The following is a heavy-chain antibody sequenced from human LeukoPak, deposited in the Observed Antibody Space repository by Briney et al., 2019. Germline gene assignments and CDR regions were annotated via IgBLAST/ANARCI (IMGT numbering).Heavy chain of an antibody. J-gene: IGHJ5*02. D-gene: IGHD2-15*01. CDR3: ARVMSVVVSRFDP. Sequence: SETLSLTCTVSGGSITISNYYWAWIRQPPGKGLEWIGSTYYTGTTYYNPSLKSRVTISVDTSKNQFSLKLSSVTAADTAVYYCARVMSVVVSRFDPWGQGTLVTVSS. CDR2: TYYTGTT. CDR1: GGSITISNYY. V-gene: IGHV4-39*07.